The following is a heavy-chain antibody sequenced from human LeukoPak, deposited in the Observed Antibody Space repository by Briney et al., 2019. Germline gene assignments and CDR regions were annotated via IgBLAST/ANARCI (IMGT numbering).Heavy chain of an antibody. V-gene: IGHV4-34*01. CDR3: ARAGLERSFDY. D-gene: IGHD1-1*01. CDR1: GGSFSGYY. CDR2: INHSGST. Sequence: PSETLSLTCAVYGGSFSGYYWSWIRQPPGKGLEWIGEINHSGSTNYNPSLKSRVTISVDTSKNQFSLKLSSVTAADTAVYYCARAGLERSFDYWGQGTLVTVSP. J-gene: IGHJ4*02.